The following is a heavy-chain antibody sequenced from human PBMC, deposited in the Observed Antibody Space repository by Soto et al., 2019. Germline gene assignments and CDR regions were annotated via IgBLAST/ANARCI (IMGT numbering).Heavy chain of an antibody. J-gene: IGHJ5*02. Sequence: GWSLRLSCAASGFTFSSYAMHWVRQAPGKGLEWVAFISYDGSNKYYADSVKGRFTISRDNAKNSLYLQMNSLRAEDTAVYYCARHPERIAQIGWFDPWGQGTLVTVSS. CDR2: ISYDGSNK. D-gene: IGHD6-13*01. CDR3: ARHPERIAQIGWFDP. CDR1: GFTFSSYA. V-gene: IGHV3-30-3*01.